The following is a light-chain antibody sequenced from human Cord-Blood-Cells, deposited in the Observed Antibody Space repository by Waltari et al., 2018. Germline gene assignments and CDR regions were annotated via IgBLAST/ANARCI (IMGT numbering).Light chain of an antibody. CDR2: DVS. V-gene: IGLV2-14*01. J-gene: IGLJ3*02. CDR3: SSYTSSSTLV. CDR1: SSDVGGYNY. Sequence: QSALTQPASVSGSPGQSITISCTGTSSDVGGYNYVSWYQQHPGKAPKLMIYDVSKRPSGFASRLPRPESGNPASLAISGLQAEDEGDYYCSSYTSSSTLVVGGGTKLTVL.